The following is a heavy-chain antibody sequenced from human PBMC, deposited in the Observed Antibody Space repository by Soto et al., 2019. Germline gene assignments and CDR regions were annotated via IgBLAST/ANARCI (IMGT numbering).Heavy chain of an antibody. Sequence: QVQLVQSGAEVKKPGASVRVSCKASGYSFNSYEISWVRQAPGQGLERKGWIRPNGGATGYAQKFQVRLTLTRNRALGMAYMDLAGLRSDNTAVYFSTRDSGWPTNMFDPSGPGTLVTVAS. J-gene: IGHJ5*02. CDR3: TRDSGWPTNMFDP. D-gene: IGHD6-19*01. CDR1: GYSFNSYE. V-gene: IGHV1-8*01. CDR2: IRPNGGAT.